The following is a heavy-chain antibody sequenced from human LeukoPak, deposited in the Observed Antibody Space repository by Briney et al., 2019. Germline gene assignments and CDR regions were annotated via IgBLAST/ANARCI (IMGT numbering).Heavy chain of an antibody. CDR1: GSTFSNYW. V-gene: IGHV3-7*04. D-gene: IGHD6-13*01. J-gene: IGHJ4*02. CDR2: INKDGGEK. CDR3: TRGGASSSWFWNN. Sequence: GGSLRLSCVVSGSTFSNYWMTWVRQAPGRGLEWVANINKDGGEKYYVDSVKGRFTISRDNARNSLFLQMNSLRAEDTAVYYCTRGGASSSWFWNNWGQGALVTVSS.